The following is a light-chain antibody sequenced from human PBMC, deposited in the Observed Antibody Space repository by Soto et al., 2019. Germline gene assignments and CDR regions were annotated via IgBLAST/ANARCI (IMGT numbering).Light chain of an antibody. CDR3: GTWDSRLSAYV. V-gene: IGLV1-51*01. CDR1: SSNIGNNY. Sequence: QSVLTQPPSVSAAPGQKVTISCSGSSSNIGNNYVSWYQQLPGTAPKLLIYDDTKRPSGIPDRFSGSKSGTSATLGITGLQTGDEDDYYCGTWDSRLSAYVFGTGTKLTVL. CDR2: DDT. J-gene: IGLJ1*01.